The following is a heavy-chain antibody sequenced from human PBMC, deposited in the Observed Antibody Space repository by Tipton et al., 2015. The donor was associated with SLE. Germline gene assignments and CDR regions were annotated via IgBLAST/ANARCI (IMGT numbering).Heavy chain of an antibody. Sequence: GLVKPSETLSLTCNVSGASISTYYWTWIRQTPGKGLEWLGYISSDGNTNYNPSLQSRVTISVDMSNNQFSLKLSSVTAADTAVYYCGKYDYDSTGIQAIHYWGQGTLVTVSS. J-gene: IGHJ4*02. CDR3: GKYDYDSTGIQAIHY. V-gene: IGHV4-59*01. CDR2: ISSDGNT. D-gene: IGHD3-22*01. CDR1: GASISTYY.